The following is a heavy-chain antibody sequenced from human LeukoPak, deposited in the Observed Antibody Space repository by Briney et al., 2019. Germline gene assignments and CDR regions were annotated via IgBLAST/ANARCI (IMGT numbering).Heavy chain of an antibody. CDR1: GFTFSSYA. J-gene: IGHJ4*02. CDR3: ARDLDGDSPPGY. V-gene: IGHV3-30*04. D-gene: IGHD4-17*01. Sequence: PGGSLRLSCAASGFTFSSYAMHWVRQAPGKGLEWVAVISYDGSNKYYADSVKGRFTISRDNSKNTRYLQMNSLRAEDTAVYYCARDLDGDSPPGYWRQATLVSVCS. CDR2: ISYDGSNK.